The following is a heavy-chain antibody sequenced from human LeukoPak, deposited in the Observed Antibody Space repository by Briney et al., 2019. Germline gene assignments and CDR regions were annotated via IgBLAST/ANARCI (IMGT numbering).Heavy chain of an antibody. CDR1: GFTFSSYA. D-gene: IGHD5-18*01. J-gene: IGHJ4*02. V-gene: IGHV3-53*01. CDR3: ARDLDSYGSY. Sequence: QPGGSLRLSCAASGFTFSSYAMNWVRQAPGKGLEWVSVFYSGGSTYYADSVKGRFTISRDNSKNTLYLQMNSLRAEDTAVYYCARDLDSYGSYWGQGTLVTVSS. CDR2: FYSGGST.